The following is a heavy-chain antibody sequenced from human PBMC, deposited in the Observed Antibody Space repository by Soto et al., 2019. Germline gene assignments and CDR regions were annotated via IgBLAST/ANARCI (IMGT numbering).Heavy chain of an antibody. V-gene: IGHV1-69*02. CDR3: ARDDGLAYCGGDCYA. Sequence: QVQLVQSGAEVKKPGSSVKVSCKASGGTFSSYTISWVRQAPGQGLEWMGRIIPILGIANYAQKFQGRVTSTADKSPSTAYMELSSLRSEDTAVYYCARDDGLAYCGGDCYAWGQGTLVTVSS. J-gene: IGHJ4*02. CDR1: GGTFSSYT. CDR2: IIPILGIA. D-gene: IGHD2-21*02.